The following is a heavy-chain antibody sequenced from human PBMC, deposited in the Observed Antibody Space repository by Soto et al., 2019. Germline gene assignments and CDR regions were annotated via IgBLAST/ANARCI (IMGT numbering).Heavy chain of an antibody. J-gene: IGHJ6*02. CDR3: AGRYYDFWSGYYGYYGMDV. V-gene: IGHV4-30-2*01. Sequence: KSSETLSLTCAVSGGSISSGGYSWSWIRQPPGKGLEWIGYIYHSGSTYYNPSLKSRVTISVDRSKNQFSLKLSSVTAADTAVYYCAGRYYDFWSGYYGYYGMDVWGQGTTVTVSS. CDR2: IYHSGST. D-gene: IGHD3-3*01. CDR1: GGSISSGGYS.